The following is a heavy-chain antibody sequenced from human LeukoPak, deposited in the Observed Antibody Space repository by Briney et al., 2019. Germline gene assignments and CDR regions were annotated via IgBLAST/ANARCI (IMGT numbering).Heavy chain of an antibody. D-gene: IGHD6-13*01. CDR1: GFTFSSYW. CDR3: ARGKPIAAAPH. J-gene: IGHJ1*01. Sequence: GGSLRLSCAASGFTFSSYWMSWVRQAPGKGLEWVANIKQDGSEKYYVDSVKGRFTISGDNAKNSLYLQMNSPRAEDTAAYYCARGKPIAAAPHWGQGTLVTVSS. CDR2: IKQDGSEK. V-gene: IGHV3-7*01.